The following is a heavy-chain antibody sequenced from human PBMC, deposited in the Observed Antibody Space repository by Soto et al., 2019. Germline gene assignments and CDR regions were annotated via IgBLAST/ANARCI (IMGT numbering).Heavy chain of an antibody. CDR3: AKDIRDIVVVPAAISHYYGMDV. CDR1: GFTFSSYW. D-gene: IGHD2-2*01. CDR2: INSDGSST. Sequence: GGSLRLSCAASGFTFSSYWMHWVRQAPGKGLVWVSRINSDGSSTSYADSVKGRFTISRDNAKNTLYLQMNSLRAEDTAVYYCAKDIRDIVVVPAAISHYYGMDVWGQGTTVTVSS. J-gene: IGHJ6*02. V-gene: IGHV3-74*01.